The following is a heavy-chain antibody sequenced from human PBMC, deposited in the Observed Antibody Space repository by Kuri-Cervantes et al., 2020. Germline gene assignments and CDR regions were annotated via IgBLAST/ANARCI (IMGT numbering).Heavy chain of an antibody. CDR3: ARDRSSPNDY. CDR1: GFTFSIYS. V-gene: IGHV3-21*01. J-gene: IGHJ4*02. Sequence: GESLKISCAASGFTFSIYSMNWVRQAPGKGLEWVSSISSSSSYIYYADSVKGRFTISRDNAKNSLFLHMNSLRAEDTAVYYCARDRSSPNDYWGQGTLVTVSS. D-gene: IGHD3-16*02. CDR2: ISSSSSYI.